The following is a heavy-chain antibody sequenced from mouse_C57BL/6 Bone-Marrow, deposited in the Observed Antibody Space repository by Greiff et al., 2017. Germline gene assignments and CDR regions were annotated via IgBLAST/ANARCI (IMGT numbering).Heavy chain of an antibody. V-gene: IGHV1-55*01. CDR1: GYTFTSYW. CDR2: IYPGSGST. J-gene: IGHJ2*01. Sequence: VHLVESGAELVKPGASVKMSCKASGYTFTSYWITWVKQRPGQGLEWIGDIYPGSGSTNYNEKFKSKATLTVDTSSSTAYMQLSSLTSEDSAVYYGARGKRDYFDYWGQGTTLTVSS. CDR3: ARGKRDYFDY. D-gene: IGHD2-1*01.